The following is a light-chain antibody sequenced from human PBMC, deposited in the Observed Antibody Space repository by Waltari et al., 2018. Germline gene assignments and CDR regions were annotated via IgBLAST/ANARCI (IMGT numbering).Light chain of an antibody. CDR1: SSDVGNYNL. CDR3: CSYAGSYTWV. V-gene: IGLV2-23*01. Sequence: QSAPTQPASVSGSPGPSITISCTGTSSDVGNYNLVSWYQQYPGKAPKVMIYDDNRRPSGVSDRFSGSKSGNTASLTISGVQAEDEADYYCCSYAGSYTWVFGGGTKLTVL. CDR2: DDN. J-gene: IGLJ3*02.